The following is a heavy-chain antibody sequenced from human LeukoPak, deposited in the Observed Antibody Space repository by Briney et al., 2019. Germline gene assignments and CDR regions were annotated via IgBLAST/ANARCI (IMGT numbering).Heavy chain of an antibody. CDR1: GFTFSSYS. V-gene: IGHV3-21*01. Sequence: PGGSLRLSCAASGFTFSSYSMNWVRQAPGKGLEWVSSISSSGSYIYYADSVKGRFTISRDNAKNSLYLQMNSLRAEDTAVYYCARGYYGDPSQVYYFDYWGQGTLVTVS. D-gene: IGHD4-17*01. CDR2: ISSSGSYI. CDR3: ARGYYGDPSQVYYFDY. J-gene: IGHJ4*02.